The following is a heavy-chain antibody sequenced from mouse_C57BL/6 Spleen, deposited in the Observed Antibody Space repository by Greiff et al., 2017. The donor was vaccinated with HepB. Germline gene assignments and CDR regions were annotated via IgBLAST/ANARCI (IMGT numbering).Heavy chain of an antibody. D-gene: IGHD3-2*02. V-gene: IGHV2-9-1*01. Sequence: VKLMESGPGLVAPSQSLSITCTVSGFSLTSYAISWVRQPPGKGLEWLGVIWTGGGTNYNSAPKSRLSISKDNSKSQVFLKMISLQTDDTARYYCARNLGAGVAWFAYWGQGTLVTVSA. CDR3: ARNLGAGVAWFAY. CDR1: GFSLTSYA. CDR2: IWTGGGT. J-gene: IGHJ3*01.